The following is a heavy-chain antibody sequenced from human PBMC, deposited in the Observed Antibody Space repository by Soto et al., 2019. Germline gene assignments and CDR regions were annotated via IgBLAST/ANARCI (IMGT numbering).Heavy chain of an antibody. J-gene: IGHJ6*02. Sequence: ASVKVSCKASGYTFTSYGISWVRQAPGQGLEWMGWMNPNSGNTGYAQKFQGRVTMTRNTSISTAYMELSSLRSEDTAVYYCARNHGAGITIFGVVIYYYYGMDVWGQGTTVTVSS. CDR1: GYTFTSYG. V-gene: IGHV1-8*02. CDR2: MNPNSGNT. CDR3: ARNHGAGITIFGVVIYYYYGMDV. D-gene: IGHD3-3*01.